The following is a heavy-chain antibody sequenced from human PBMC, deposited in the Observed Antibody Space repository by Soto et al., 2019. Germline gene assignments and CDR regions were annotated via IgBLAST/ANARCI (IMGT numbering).Heavy chain of an antibody. J-gene: IGHJ5*02. Sequence: QVQLVQSGAEVKKPGSSVKVSCKASGGTFSSYAISWVRQAPGQGLEWMGGIIPIFGTANYAQKFQGRVTITADESTSTAYMELSILRSEDTAVYYCARLGTPYYSSSWGNWFDPWGQGTLVTVSS. V-gene: IGHV1-69*01. CDR1: GGTFSSYA. CDR2: IIPIFGTA. CDR3: ARLGTPYYSSSWGNWFDP. D-gene: IGHD6-13*01.